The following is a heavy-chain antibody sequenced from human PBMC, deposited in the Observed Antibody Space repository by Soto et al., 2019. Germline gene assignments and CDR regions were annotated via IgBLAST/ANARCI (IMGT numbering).Heavy chain of an antibody. CDR3: ARDMGTVTGYYYYGMDV. V-gene: IGHV1-46*01. Sequence: GASVKVSCKASGYTFTSYYMHWVRQAPGQGLEWMGIINPSGGSTSYAQEFQGRVTMTRDTSTSTVYMELSSLRSEDTAVYYCARDMGTVTGYYYYGMDVWGQGTTVTVSS. CDR1: GYTFTSYY. CDR2: INPSGGST. D-gene: IGHD4-17*01. J-gene: IGHJ6*02.